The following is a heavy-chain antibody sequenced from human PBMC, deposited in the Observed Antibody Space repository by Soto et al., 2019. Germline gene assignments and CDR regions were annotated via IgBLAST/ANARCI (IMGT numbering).Heavy chain of an antibody. V-gene: IGHV1-46*01. CDR2: IDPRSGNT. Sequence: VQLVQSGAEVQKPGASVTVSCTASGYTFTTYYMQWMRQAPGQGPEWLAMIDPRSGNTNYAQSIQGRVAVTRDTSTNTVYLELSSLRSEDTALYYCARELPHTNYCDYWGQGTPVTVSS. D-gene: IGHD2-15*01. J-gene: IGHJ4*02. CDR3: ARELPHTNYCDY. CDR1: GYTFTTYY.